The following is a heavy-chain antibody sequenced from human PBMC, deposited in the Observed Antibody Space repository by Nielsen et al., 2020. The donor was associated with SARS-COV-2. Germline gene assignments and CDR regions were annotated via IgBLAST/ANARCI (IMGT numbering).Heavy chain of an antibody. D-gene: IGHD2-15*01. CDR3: AREGCGHSCYSNWFDP. J-gene: IGHJ5*02. CDR2: IRYDGSNK. CDR1: GFTFSSYG. V-gene: IGHV3-33*01. Sequence: LSLTCAASGFTFSSYGMHWVRQAPGKGLEWVAVIRYDGSNKYYADSVKGRFFISRDNSKNTLYLQMNSLRAEDTAVYYCAREGCGHSCYSNWFDPWGQGTLVTVSS.